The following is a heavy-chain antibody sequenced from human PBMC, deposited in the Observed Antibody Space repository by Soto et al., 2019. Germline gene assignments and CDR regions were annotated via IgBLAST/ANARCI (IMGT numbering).Heavy chain of an antibody. CDR3: TRDCGPSCYLSPTYYYGMDV. V-gene: IGHV3-48*01. Sequence: GGSLRLSCAGSGFTFGTYSMNWVRQAAGKGLEWIAYISYDSDTIQYADSVKGRFTISRDNAKNSLYLQMNSLKTEDTAVYYCTRDCGPSCYLSPTYYYGMDVWGQGTTVTVSS. CDR2: ISYDSDTI. J-gene: IGHJ6*02. D-gene: IGHD2-2*01. CDR1: GFTFGTYS.